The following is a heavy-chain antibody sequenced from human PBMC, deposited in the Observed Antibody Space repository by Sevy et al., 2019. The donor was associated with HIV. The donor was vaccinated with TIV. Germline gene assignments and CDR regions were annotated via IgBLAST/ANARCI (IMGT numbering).Heavy chain of an antibody. CDR1: GFTISSYW. Sequence: GGSLRLSCAASGFTISSYWMLWVRQAPGKVLEWVANINQDGSTKYYLDSVKGRFTISKDNAKNSVVLQMNSLTAEDTGVYFCVRAMASADSFWGQGTLVTVSS. CDR2: INQDGSTK. D-gene: IGHD3-10*01. CDR3: VRAMASADSF. V-gene: IGHV3-7*01. J-gene: IGHJ4*02.